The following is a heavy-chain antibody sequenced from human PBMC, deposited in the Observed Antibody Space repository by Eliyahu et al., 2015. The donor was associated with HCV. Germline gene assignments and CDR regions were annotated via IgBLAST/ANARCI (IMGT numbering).Heavy chain of an antibody. CDR3: ASGGGGIAVAGTGGWFDP. CDR1: GASIXSYY. D-gene: IGHD6-19*01. CDR2: IHYSGST. Sequence: QXQLQESGPGLVKPSETLSLTCSVSGASIXSYYWSWIRQPPGKGLEWIAYIHYSGSTNYNPSLKSRVTISLXTSKNQFSLKLTSVTVADTAVYYCASGGGGIAVAGTGGWFDPWGQGTLVTVSS. J-gene: IGHJ5*02. V-gene: IGHV4-59*12.